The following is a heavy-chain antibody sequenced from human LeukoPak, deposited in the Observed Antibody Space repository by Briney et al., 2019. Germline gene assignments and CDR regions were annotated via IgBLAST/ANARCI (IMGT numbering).Heavy chain of an antibody. CDR3: ATLPLDCSSTSCYD. CDR1: GYTLTELS. V-gene: IGHV1-24*01. Sequence: ASVKVSCKVSGYTLTELSMHWVRQAPGKGLEWMGGFDPEDGETIYAQKFQGRVTMTEDTSTDTAYMELSSLRSEDTAVYYCATLPLDCSSTSCYDWGQGTLVTVSS. CDR2: FDPEDGET. D-gene: IGHD2-2*01. J-gene: IGHJ4*02.